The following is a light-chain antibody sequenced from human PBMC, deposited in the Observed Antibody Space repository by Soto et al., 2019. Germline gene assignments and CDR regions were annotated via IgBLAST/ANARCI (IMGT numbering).Light chain of an antibody. Sequence: QSVLTQPPSVSGAPGQRVTISCTGISSNTGAGYDVHWYQQFPGTAPKLLIYGNNNRPSGVPDRFSGYKSGTSASLAITGVQAEDDADYFCQSYDSSLSGSIFGGGTKLTVL. V-gene: IGLV1-40*01. J-gene: IGLJ2*01. CDR3: QSYDSSLSGSI. CDR2: GNN. CDR1: SSNTGAGYD.